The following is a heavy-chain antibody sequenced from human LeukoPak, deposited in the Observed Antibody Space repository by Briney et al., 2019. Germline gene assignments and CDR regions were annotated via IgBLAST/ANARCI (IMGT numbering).Heavy chain of an antibody. Sequence: SETLSLTCTVSGYSINSAFYWGWIRVPPGKGLEWIGSVFHRGTTYYNSSLRSRVNISIDTSKNQFSLKLNSLTAEDTAMYYCVRDGYYGSGSPGWFGPWGPGTLVIVSA. J-gene: IGHJ5*02. CDR2: VFHRGTT. D-gene: IGHD3-10*01. V-gene: IGHV4-38-2*02. CDR3: VRDGYYGSGSPGWFGP. CDR1: GYSINSAFY.